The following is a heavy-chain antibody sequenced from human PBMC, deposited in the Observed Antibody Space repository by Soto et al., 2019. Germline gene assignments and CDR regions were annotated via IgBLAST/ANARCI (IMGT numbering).Heavy chain of an antibody. V-gene: IGHV1-69*01. CDR1: GGTFSSYA. CDR3: ARGRGYCSRTSCYGRPTIYY. J-gene: IGHJ4*02. D-gene: IGHD2-2*01. CDR2: IIPIFGTA. Sequence: QVQLVQSGAEVKKPGSSVKVSCKASGGTFSSYAISWVRQAPGQWLEWMGGIIPIFGTATYAQKFQGRVTITADESTRTAYMELSSRRSEDTAVYYCARGRGYCSRTSCYGRPTIYYWGQGTLVTVSS.